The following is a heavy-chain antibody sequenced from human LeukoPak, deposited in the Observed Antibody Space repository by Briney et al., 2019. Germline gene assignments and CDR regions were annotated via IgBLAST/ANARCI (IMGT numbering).Heavy chain of an antibody. V-gene: IGHV3-7*01. Sequence: GGSLRLSCAASGFTFSSYWMSWVRQAPGKGLEWVANIKQDGSDKYYVDSVKGRFTIPRDNAKNSLYLQMNSLRAEDTAVYYCARSTYDSSGLGAFDIWGQGTMVTVSS. J-gene: IGHJ3*02. D-gene: IGHD3-22*01. CDR2: IKQDGSDK. CDR3: ARSTYDSSGLGAFDI. CDR1: GFTFSSYW.